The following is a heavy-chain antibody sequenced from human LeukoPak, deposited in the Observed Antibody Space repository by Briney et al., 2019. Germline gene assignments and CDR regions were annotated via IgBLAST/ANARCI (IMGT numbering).Heavy chain of an antibody. V-gene: IGHV4-34*01. CDR3: ASRNPTDFDRSSYSRSGNNWFDP. J-gene: IGHJ5*02. CDR1: SGSFNGYY. D-gene: IGHD3-22*01. CDR2: VTHSGTT. Sequence: SETPSLTCAVYSGSFNGYYWNWIRQPPGKGLEWIVEVTHSGTTNFNPSLKSRVTISVDRSKKQFSLKLSSVTAADTAVYYCASRNPTDFDRSSYSRSGNNWFDPWGQGTLVTVSS.